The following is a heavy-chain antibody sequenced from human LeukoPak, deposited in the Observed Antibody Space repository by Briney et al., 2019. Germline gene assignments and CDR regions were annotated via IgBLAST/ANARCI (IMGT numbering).Heavy chain of an antibody. Sequence: GGSLRLSCAASGFTLSTYNMNWVRQAPGKGLEWVSSISGSSSYIYYADSVKGRFSISRDNAKNSLYLQMNSLRAEDTAVYYCARDSISSGWYGEEILHHAFDYWGQGTLVTVSS. V-gene: IGHV3-21*01. CDR2: ISGSSSYI. CDR1: GFTLSTYN. J-gene: IGHJ4*02. D-gene: IGHD6-19*01. CDR3: ARDSISSGWYGEEILHHAFDY.